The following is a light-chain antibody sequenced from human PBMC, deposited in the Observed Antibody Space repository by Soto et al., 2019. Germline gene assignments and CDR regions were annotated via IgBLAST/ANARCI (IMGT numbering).Light chain of an antibody. J-gene: IGKJ1*01. CDR2: DAS. CDR3: QQRTSWPPWT. Sequence: EIFVTQSPGTLSLSRWEVVTLSCGAGQIVTSSQLAWYQQKPGQAPRLLIYDASSRATGIPDRFSGSGSGTDFTLTISSLEPEDFAVYYCQQRTSWPPWTFGQGTKVDIK. CDR1: QIVTSSQ. V-gene: IGKV3D-20*02.